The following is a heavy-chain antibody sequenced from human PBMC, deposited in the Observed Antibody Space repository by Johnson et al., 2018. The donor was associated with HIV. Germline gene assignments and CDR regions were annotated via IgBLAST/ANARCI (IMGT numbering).Heavy chain of an antibody. V-gene: IGHV3-30-3*01. CDR1: GFTFSSYA. Sequence: QVQLVESGGGVVQPGRSLRLSCAASGFTFSSYAMHWVRQAPGKGLEWVAVISYDGSNKYYADSVKGRFTISRDNSKNTLYLQMNSLRAEDTAVYYCAKEGRYGAFPLWFGIWGQGTMVTVSS. D-gene: IGHD1-14*01. CDR2: ISYDGSNK. J-gene: IGHJ3*02. CDR3: AKEGRYGAFPLWFGI.